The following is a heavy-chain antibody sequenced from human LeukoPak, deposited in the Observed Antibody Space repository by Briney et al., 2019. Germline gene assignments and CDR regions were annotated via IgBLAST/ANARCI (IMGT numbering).Heavy chain of an antibody. J-gene: IGHJ5*02. CDR2: INSDGSST. D-gene: IGHD3-3*01. V-gene: IGHV3-74*01. CDR3: ARQAGYYDFWSGYNWLDP. CDR1: GFTFSSYW. Sequence: PGGSLRLSCAASGFTFSSYWMHWVRQAPGKGLVWVSRINSDGSSTSYADSVKGRFTISRDNAKNTLYLQMNSLRAEDTAVYYCARQAGYYDFWSGYNWLDPWGQGTLVTVSS.